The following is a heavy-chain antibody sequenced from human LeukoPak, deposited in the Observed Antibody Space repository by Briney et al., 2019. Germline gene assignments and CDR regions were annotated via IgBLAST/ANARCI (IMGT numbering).Heavy chain of an antibody. Sequence: SETLSLTCTVSGGSISSYYWSWIRQPPGKGLEWIGYIYYSGSTNYNPSLKSRVTISVDTSKNQFSLKLSSVTAADTAVYYCARVRVDDYGDYRVTLFDYWGQGTLVTVSS. CDR3: ARVRVDDYGDYRVTLFDY. V-gene: IGHV4-59*01. CDR2: IYYSGST. J-gene: IGHJ4*02. CDR1: GGSISSYY. D-gene: IGHD4-17*01.